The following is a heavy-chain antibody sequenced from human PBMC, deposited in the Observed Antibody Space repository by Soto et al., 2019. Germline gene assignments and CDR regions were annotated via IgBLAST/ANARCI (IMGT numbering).Heavy chain of an antibody. CDR2: IWCDGSNK. V-gene: IGHV3-33*01. D-gene: IGHD6-13*01. J-gene: IGHJ4*02. CDR1: GFTFSSYA. CDR3: ARDGAPGQQLAHFDY. Sequence: GGSLRLSCAASGFTFSSYAMHWVRQAPGKGLQWVAVIWCDGSNKYYADSVKGRFTISRDNSKNTLYLQMNSLRAEDTAVYYWARDGAPGQQLAHFDYWGQGTLVTVSS.